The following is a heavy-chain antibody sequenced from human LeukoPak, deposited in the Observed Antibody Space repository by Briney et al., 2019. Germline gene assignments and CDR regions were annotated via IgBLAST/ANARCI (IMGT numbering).Heavy chain of an antibody. Sequence: AVKDSCKASGGTFSSYAISWVRQAPGQGLEWMGRITPILGITNYAQKFRGRVPITADKSTSTAYLELSSLRSEDTAVYYCARDVPHQVVAPDAFDSWGQRRIVSVSS. CDR3: ARDVPHQVVAPDAFDS. CDR1: GGTFSSYA. CDR2: ITPILGIT. D-gene: IGHD3-22*01. J-gene: IGHJ3*02. V-gene: IGHV1-69*04.